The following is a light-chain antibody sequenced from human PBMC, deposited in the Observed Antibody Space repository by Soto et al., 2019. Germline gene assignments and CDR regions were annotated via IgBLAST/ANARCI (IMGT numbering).Light chain of an antibody. J-gene: IGKJ5*01. CDR1: QSVSSY. V-gene: IGKV3-11*01. Sequence: EFVLTQSPATLSLSPGERATLSCRASQSVSSYLAWYQQKPGQAPRLLIYDASNRATGIPARFSGTGSGTDFTLTINNLEPEDFAVYYCQVRTNWSIAFGRGTRWRL. CDR2: DAS. CDR3: QVRTNWSIA.